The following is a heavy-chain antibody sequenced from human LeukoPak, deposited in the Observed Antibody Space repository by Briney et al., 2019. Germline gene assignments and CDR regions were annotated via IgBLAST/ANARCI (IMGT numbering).Heavy chain of an antibody. D-gene: IGHD3/OR15-3a*01. CDR1: GFIFSGSW. CDR2: IKPGGSDT. Sequence: GGSLRLSCSASGFIFSGSWMTWVRQAPGKGLEWVANIKPGGSDTYYVDSMKDRFTISRDNAKNSLYLQISGLRAEDTAVYYCARHLDWSFDYWGQGTLVTVSS. CDR3: ARHLDWSFDY. J-gene: IGHJ4*02. V-gene: IGHV3-7*01.